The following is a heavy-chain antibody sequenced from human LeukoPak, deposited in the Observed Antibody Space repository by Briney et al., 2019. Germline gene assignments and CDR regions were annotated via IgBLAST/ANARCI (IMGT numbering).Heavy chain of an antibody. V-gene: IGHV4-39*07. Sequence: SETLSLTCTVSGGSISSSSYYWGWIRQPPGKGLEWIGSIYYSGSTYYNPSLKSRVTISVDKSKNQFSLKLSSVTAADTAVYYCARDPRVPYYYDSSGYSDYWGQGTLVTVSS. CDR3: ARDPRVPYYYDSSGYSDY. J-gene: IGHJ4*02. D-gene: IGHD3-22*01. CDR1: GGSISSSSYY. CDR2: IYYSGST.